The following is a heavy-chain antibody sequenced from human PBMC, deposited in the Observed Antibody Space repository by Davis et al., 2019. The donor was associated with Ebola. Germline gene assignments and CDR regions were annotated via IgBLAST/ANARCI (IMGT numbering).Heavy chain of an antibody. CDR1: GFTFSSNW. V-gene: IGHV3-74*01. D-gene: IGHD2-2*01. CDR2: VNSGGSGT. J-gene: IGHJ4*02. Sequence: GESLKISCAASGFTFSSNWMHWVRQAPGKGLVWVARVNSGGSGTSYADSVKGRFTISRDSTSNTLYLQMNGLRAEDTAVYYCARSSYQPDYWGQGTLVTVSS. CDR3: ARSSYQPDY.